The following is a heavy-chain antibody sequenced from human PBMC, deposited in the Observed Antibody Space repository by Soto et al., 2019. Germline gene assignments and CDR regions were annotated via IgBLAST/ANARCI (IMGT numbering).Heavy chain of an antibody. D-gene: IGHD2-21*02. CDR1: GFSLSTSGVG. V-gene: IGHV2-5*02. Sequence: SGPTLVNPTQTLTLTCTFSGFSLSTSGVGVGWIRQPPGKALEWLALIYWDDDKRYNPSLNSRLTIAKDTSKNQVVLAMTNMDPVDTATYYCVQSRCGGDCLQSYSSHSYYGLDVWGQGTPVTVSS. CDR3: VQSRCGGDCLQSYSSHSYYGLDV. CDR2: IYWDDDK. J-gene: IGHJ6*02.